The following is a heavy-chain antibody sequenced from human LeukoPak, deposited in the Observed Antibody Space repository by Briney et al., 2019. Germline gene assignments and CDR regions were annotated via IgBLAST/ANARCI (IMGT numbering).Heavy chain of an antibody. Sequence: GASVKLSCTASGYTFIDYFIHWMRPTPRQGLGWPGWINPNSGVTRYAQKVQDTVTMTRDTAAYMELSSLKSDDTAVYYCVRGVSGTLGGAFDIWGQGTAVTVSS. CDR2: INPNSGVT. D-gene: IGHD1-1*01. V-gene: IGHV1-2*02. CDR3: VRGVSGTLGGAFDI. J-gene: IGHJ3*02. CDR1: GYTFIDYF.